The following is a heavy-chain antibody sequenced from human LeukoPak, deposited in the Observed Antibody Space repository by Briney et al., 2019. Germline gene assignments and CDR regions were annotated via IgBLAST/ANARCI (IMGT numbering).Heavy chain of an antibody. D-gene: IGHD1-1*01. J-gene: IGHJ3*02. V-gene: IGHV3-33*01. CDR1: GFTFSSYG. CDR2: IWYDGSNK. CDR3: ARSYEGLEDDAFDI. Sequence: PGRSLRLSCAASGFTFSSYGMHWVRQAPGKGLEWVAVIWYDGSNKYYADSVKGRFTISRDNSKNTLYLQMNSLRAEDTAVYYCARSYEGLEDDAFDIWGQGTMVTVSS.